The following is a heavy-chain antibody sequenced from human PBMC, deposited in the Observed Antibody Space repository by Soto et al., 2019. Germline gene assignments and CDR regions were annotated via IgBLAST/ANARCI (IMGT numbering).Heavy chain of an antibody. V-gene: IGHV1-69*13. J-gene: IGHJ4*02. Sequence: ASVKVSCKASGGTFSSYAISWVRQAPGQGLEWMGGIIPIFGTANYAQKFQGRVTITADESTSTAYMELSSPRSEDTAVYYCARNYDILTGSYFDYWGQGTLVTVSS. CDR2: IIPIFGTA. D-gene: IGHD3-9*01. CDR1: GGTFSSYA. CDR3: ARNYDILTGSYFDY.